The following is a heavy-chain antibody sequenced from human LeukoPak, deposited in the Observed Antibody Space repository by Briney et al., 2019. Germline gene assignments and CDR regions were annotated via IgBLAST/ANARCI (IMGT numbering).Heavy chain of an antibody. D-gene: IGHD6-19*01. Sequence: ASVKVSCKASGYIFTTYDINWVRQATGRGLEWMAWMNPNTGNTGFAQKFQGRVTLSWNTDISTAYMELNSLISDGTAVYYCARVEGWYGDAFGIWGQGTMVTVSS. J-gene: IGHJ3*02. CDR3: ARVEGWYGDAFGI. CDR1: GYIFTTYD. V-gene: IGHV1-8*03. CDR2: MNPNTGNT.